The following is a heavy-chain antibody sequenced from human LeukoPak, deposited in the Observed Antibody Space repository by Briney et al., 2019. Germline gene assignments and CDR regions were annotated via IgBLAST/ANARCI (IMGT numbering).Heavy chain of an antibody. Sequence: SETLSLTCAVYGGSFSGYYWSWIRQPPGKGLEWIGEINHSGSTNYSPSLKSRVTISVDTSKNQFSLKLSSVTAADTAVYYCARDWWGYGSGSHFDYWGQGTLVTVSP. CDR2: INHSGST. CDR3: ARDWWGYGSGSHFDY. J-gene: IGHJ4*02. CDR1: GGSFSGYY. D-gene: IGHD3-10*01. V-gene: IGHV4-34*01.